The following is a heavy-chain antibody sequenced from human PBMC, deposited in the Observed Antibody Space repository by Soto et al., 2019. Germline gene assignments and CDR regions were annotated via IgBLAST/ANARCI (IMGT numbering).Heavy chain of an antibody. CDR1: GYTFTSYG. CDR2: ISAYNGNT. V-gene: IGHV1-18*01. CDR3: AREDHLSGYSGYKKEITDYYYGMDV. Sequence: GASVKVSCKASGYTFTSYGISWVRQAPGQRLEWMGWISAYNGNTNYAQTLQGRVTMTTAKSTSTAYMELRSLRSDDTAVYYCAREDHLSGYSGYKKEITDYYYGMDVWGQGTTVTVSS. J-gene: IGHJ6*02. D-gene: IGHD5-12*01.